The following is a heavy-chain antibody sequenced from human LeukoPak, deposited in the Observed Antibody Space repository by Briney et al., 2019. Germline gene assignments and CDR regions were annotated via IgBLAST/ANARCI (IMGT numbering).Heavy chain of an antibody. CDR2: ISSSSSYI. D-gene: IGHD6-6*01. J-gene: IGHJ4*02. V-gene: IGHV3-21*01. CDR1: GFTFSSYS. Sequence: GGSPRLSCAASGFTFSSYSMNWVRQAPGKGLEWVSSISSSSSYIYYADSVKGRFTISRDNAKNSLYLQMNSLRAEDTAVYYCARERSIAARPYYFDYWGQGTLVTVSS. CDR3: ARERSIAARPYYFDY.